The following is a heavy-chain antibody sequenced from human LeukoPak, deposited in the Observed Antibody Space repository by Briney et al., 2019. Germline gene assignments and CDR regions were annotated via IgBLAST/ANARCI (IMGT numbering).Heavy chain of an antibody. CDR1: GGSVSTFY. D-gene: IGHD3-9*01. CDR3: ARWRYLDV. Sequence: SETLSLTCTVSGGSVSTFYWSWVRQPPGKGLEYIGYIDYSGSANYNPSLKSRVTISVDTSKNQFSLKLSSVTAADTAIYYCARWRYLDVWGQGTTVTVSS. CDR2: IDYSGSA. V-gene: IGHV4-59*02. J-gene: IGHJ6*02.